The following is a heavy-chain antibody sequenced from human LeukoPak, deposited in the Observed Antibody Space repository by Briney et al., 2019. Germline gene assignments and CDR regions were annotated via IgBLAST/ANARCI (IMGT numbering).Heavy chain of an antibody. Sequence: KTSETLSLTCTVSGGSISSSSYYWGWIRQPPGKGLEWIGSIYYSGSTYYNPSLKSRVTISVDTSKNQFSLKLSSVTAADTAVYYCARTRYEMATINWFDPWGQGTLVTVSS. J-gene: IGHJ5*02. D-gene: IGHD5-24*01. CDR2: IYYSGST. CDR3: ARTRYEMATINWFDP. V-gene: IGHV4-39*01. CDR1: GGSISSSSYY.